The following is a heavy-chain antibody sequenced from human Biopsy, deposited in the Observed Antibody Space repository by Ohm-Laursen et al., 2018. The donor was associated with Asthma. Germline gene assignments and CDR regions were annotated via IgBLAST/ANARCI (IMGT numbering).Heavy chain of an antibody. CDR3: AKDVFPGWELRRGPDY. J-gene: IGHJ4*02. CDR1: GFTFHNYA. V-gene: IGHV3-30-3*01. D-gene: IGHD1-26*01. Sequence: SLRLSCAASGFTFHNYAMHWVRQAPGKGLEWVAGIFFDGSNKYYADSVKGRFTISRDNSRNTLHLQMNSLRAEDTAVYYCAKDVFPGWELRRGPDYWGQGTLVTVSS. CDR2: IFFDGSNK.